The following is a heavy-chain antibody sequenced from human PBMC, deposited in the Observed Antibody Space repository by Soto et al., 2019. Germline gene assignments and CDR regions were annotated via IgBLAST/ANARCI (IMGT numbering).Heavy chain of an antibody. CDR3: AMVDVYVTPSPQDV. CDR1: GYRFTSYG. Sequence: QVQLVQSGAEVKNPGASVKVSCKASGYRFTSYGIGWVRQAPGQGLEWMGWINAYNGNTNYAQNLQGRVTLPTDTSTSTAYMELRSLRSNDTAVYYCAMVDVYVTPSPQDVWGQGTTVTVSS. CDR2: INAYNGNT. D-gene: IGHD3-16*01. J-gene: IGHJ6*02. V-gene: IGHV1-18*01.